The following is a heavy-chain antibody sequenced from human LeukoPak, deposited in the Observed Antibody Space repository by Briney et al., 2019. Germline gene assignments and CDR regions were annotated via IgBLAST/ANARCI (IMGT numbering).Heavy chain of an antibody. Sequence: GGSLRLSCAASGFTFSSYAMSWVRQAPGKGLEWVSAISGSGGSTYYADSVKGRFTISRDNAKNSLYLQMNSLRAEDTAVYYCARDPPLGYCSGGSCDEYFQHWGQGTLVTVSS. D-gene: IGHD2-15*01. J-gene: IGHJ1*01. V-gene: IGHV3-23*01. CDR2: ISGSGGST. CDR3: ARDPPLGYCSGGSCDEYFQH. CDR1: GFTFSSYA.